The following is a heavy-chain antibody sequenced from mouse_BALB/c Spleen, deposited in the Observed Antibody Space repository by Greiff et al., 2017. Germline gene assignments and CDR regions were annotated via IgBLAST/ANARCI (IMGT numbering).Heavy chain of an antibody. J-gene: IGHJ4*01. V-gene: IGHV2-9*02. D-gene: IGHD2-1*01. CDR3: AREDGKRVYYYAMDY. Sequence: VQVVESGPGLVAPSQSLSITCTVSGFSLTSYGVHWVRQPPGKGLEWLGVIWAGGSTNYNSALMSRLSISKDNSKSQVFLKMNSLQTDDTAMYYCAREDGKRVYYYAMDYWGQGTSVTVSS. CDR1: GFSLTSYG. CDR2: IWAGGST.